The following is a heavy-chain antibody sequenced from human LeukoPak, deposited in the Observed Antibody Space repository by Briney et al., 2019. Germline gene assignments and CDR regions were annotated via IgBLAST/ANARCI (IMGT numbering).Heavy chain of an antibody. Sequence: PGGSLRLSCAASGFTFSSYGMHWVRQAPGKGLEWVAVISYDGSNKYYADPVKGRFTISRDNSKNTLYLHMNSLRAEDTAVYFCAKGSKAVLFTRDHYMDVWGKGTTVTISS. CDR3: AKGSKAVLFTRDHYMDV. CDR2: ISYDGSNK. CDR1: GFTFSSYG. D-gene: IGHD6-19*01. V-gene: IGHV3-30*18. J-gene: IGHJ6*03.